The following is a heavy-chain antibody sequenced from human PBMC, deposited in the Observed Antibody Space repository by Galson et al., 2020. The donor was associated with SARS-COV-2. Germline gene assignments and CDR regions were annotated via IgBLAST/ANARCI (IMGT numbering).Heavy chain of an antibody. CDR2: ISAYNGNT. V-gene: IGHV1-18*01. D-gene: IGHD2-15*01. CDR3: ARDWEGCSGGSCPPDAFDI. J-gene: IGHJ3*02. CDR1: GYTFTSYG. Sequence: ASVKVSCKASGYTFTSYGISWVRQAPGQGLEWMGWISAYNGNTNYAQKLQGRVTMTTDTSTSTAYMELRSLRSDDTAVYYCARDWEGCSGGSCPPDAFDIWGQGTMVTVSS.